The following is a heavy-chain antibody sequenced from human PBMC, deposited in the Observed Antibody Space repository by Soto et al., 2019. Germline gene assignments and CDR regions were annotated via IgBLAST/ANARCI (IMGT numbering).Heavy chain of an antibody. Sequence: SETLSLTCAVYGGSFSGYYWSWIRQPPGKGLEWIGEINHSGSTNYNPSLKSRVTISLDTSKNQFSLKLSSVTAADTAVYYCARQRYYYDSSGYYARFYYYCGMDVWRPGTTVTVSS. D-gene: IGHD3-22*01. CDR2: INHSGST. J-gene: IGHJ6*02. CDR1: GGSFSGYY. V-gene: IGHV4-34*01. CDR3: ARQRYYYDSSGYYARFYYYCGMDV.